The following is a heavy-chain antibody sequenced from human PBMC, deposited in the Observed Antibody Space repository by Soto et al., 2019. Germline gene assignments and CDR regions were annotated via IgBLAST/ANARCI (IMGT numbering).Heavy chain of an antibody. Sequence: GASVKVSCKASGGTFSSYAISWVRQAPGQGLEWMGGIIPIFGTANYAQKFQGRVTITADESTSTAYMELSSLRSEDTAVYYCARNIAARPGPYYYYGMDVWGQGTTVTVSS. CDR3: ARNIAARPGPYYYYGMDV. CDR2: IIPIFGTA. V-gene: IGHV1-69*13. CDR1: GGTFSSYA. D-gene: IGHD6-6*01. J-gene: IGHJ6*02.